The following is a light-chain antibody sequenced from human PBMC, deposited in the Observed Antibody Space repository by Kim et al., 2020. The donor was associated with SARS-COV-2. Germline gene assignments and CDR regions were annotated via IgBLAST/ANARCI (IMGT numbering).Light chain of an antibody. J-gene: IGKJ2*01. CDR3: QQYYTTPYT. CDR2: WAS. V-gene: IGKV4-1*01. Sequence: RATSNCKSNQRGSDSSNTKHYLAWYQQNPGQSPKLLISWASTRESGVPDRFSGSGSGTDFTLTISSLQPEDVAVYYCQQYYTTPYTFGQGTKLEI. CDR1: QRGSDSSNTKHY.